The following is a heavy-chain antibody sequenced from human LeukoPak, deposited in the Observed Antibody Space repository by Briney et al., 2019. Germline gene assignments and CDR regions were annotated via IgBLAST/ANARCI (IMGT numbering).Heavy chain of an antibody. D-gene: IGHD6-19*01. J-gene: IGHJ4*02. CDR3: AGGSVAAPAVNGY. V-gene: IGHV1-69*04. CDR2: IIPILGIA. CDR1: GGTFSSYA. Sequence: SVKVSCKASGGTFSSYAISWVRQAPGQGLEWMGRIIPILGIANYAQKFQGRVTITADKSTSTAYMELSSLRSEDTAVYYCAGGSVAAPAVNGYWGQGTLVTVSS.